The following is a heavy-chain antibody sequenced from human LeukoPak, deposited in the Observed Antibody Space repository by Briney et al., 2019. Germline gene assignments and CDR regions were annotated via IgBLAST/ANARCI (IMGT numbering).Heavy chain of an antibody. CDR1: GGSFSGYY. Sequence: SETLSLTCAVYGGSFSGYYWSWIRQPPGKGLEWIGEINHSGSTNYNPSLKSRVTISVDTSKNQFSLKLSSVAAADTAVYYCARGRSQITTVTKFGWFDPWGQGTLVTVSS. V-gene: IGHV4-34*01. J-gene: IGHJ5*02. D-gene: IGHD4-17*01. CDR2: INHSGST. CDR3: ARGRSQITTVTKFGWFDP.